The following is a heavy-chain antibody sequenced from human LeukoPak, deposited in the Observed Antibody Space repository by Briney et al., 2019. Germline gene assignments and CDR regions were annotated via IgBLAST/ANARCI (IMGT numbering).Heavy chain of an antibody. V-gene: IGHV3-53*01. CDR2: IYSGGST. CDR1: GFTVSSNY. J-gene: IGHJ4*02. D-gene: IGHD6-19*01. Sequence: GGSLRLSCAASGFTVSSNYMSWVRQAPGKGLEWVSVIYSGGSTDYADSVKGRFTISRDNSKNTLYLQMNSLRAEDTAVYYCARDSPIAVAGNYWGQGTLVTVSS. CDR3: ARDSPIAVAGNY.